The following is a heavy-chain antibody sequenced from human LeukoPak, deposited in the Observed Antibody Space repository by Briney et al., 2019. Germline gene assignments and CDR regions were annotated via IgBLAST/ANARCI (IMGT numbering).Heavy chain of an antibody. CDR1: GGTFSSYA. D-gene: IGHD3-10*01. CDR3: ARDDGSGSYNVVYYGMDV. J-gene: IGHJ6*04. Sequence: SVKVSCKASGGTFSSYAISWVRQAPGQGLEWMGGIIPIFGTANYAQKFQGRVTITADKSTSTAYMELSSLRSEGTAVYYCARDDGSGSYNVVYYGMDVWGKGTTVTVSS. V-gene: IGHV1-69*06. CDR2: IIPIFGTA.